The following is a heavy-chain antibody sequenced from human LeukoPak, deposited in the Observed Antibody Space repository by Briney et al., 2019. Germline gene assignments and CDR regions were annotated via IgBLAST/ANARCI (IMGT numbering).Heavy chain of an antibody. J-gene: IGHJ4*02. CDR2: IIPIFGTA. CDR3: ARVYSLGYCSSTSCYALDY. Sequence: SVKVSCKASGGTFSSYAISWVRQAPGQGLEWMGGIIPIFGTANYAQKFQGRVTSTADESTSTAYMELSSLRSEDTAVYYCARVYSLGYCSSTSCYALDYWGQGTLVTVSS. CDR1: GGTFSSYA. D-gene: IGHD2-2*01. V-gene: IGHV1-69*13.